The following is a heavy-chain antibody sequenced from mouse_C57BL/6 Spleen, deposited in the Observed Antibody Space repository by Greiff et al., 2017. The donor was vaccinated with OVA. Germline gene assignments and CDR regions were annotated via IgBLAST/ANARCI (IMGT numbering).Heavy chain of an antibody. J-gene: IGHJ4*01. V-gene: IGHV1-72*01. Sequence: QVQLQQPGAELVKPGASVKLSCKASGYTFTSYWMHWVKQRPGRGLEWIGMIDPNSGGTKYNEKFKSKATLTVDKPSSTAYMQLSSLTSEDSAVYYCARADGLYAMDCWGQGTSVTVSS. D-gene: IGHD2-3*01. CDR2: IDPNSGGT. CDR3: ARADGLYAMDC. CDR1: GYTFTSYW.